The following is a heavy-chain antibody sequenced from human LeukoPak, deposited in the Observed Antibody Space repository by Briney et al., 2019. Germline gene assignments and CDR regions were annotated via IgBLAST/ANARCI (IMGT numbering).Heavy chain of an antibody. D-gene: IGHD6-19*01. Sequence: SVKVSCKASGGTFSSYAISWVRQAPGQGLEWMGRIIPILGIANYAQKFQGRVTITADKSTSTAYMELSSLRSEDTAVYYCARLVSGWYEEVYWGQGTLVTVSS. CDR3: ARLVSGWYEEVY. CDR2: IIPILGIA. J-gene: IGHJ4*02. CDR1: GGTFSSYA. V-gene: IGHV1-69*04.